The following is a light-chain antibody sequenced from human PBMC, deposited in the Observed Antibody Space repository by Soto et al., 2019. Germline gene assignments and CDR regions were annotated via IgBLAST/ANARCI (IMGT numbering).Light chain of an antibody. V-gene: IGLV4-60*03. CDR3: ETWDNNTRV. J-gene: IGLJ1*01. Sequence: QSVLTQSSSASASLGSSVKVTCTLSSGYNSYIIAWHQQQPGKAPRFLMKLDGSGSYNKGSGVPDRFSGSRSGADRYLTISNLQSEDEADYYCETWDNNTRVFGTGTKV. CDR1: SGYNSYI. CDR2: LDGSGSY.